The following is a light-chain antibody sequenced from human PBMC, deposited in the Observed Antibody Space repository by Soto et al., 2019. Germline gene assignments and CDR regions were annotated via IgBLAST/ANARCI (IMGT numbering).Light chain of an antibody. Sequence: EIVLTQSPGTLSLSPGERATLSCRASHSVSSYLAWYQQKPGQAPRLLIYGASTRATGISARFSGSGSVTDFTLTISSLEPEDVAVDYCQQRSNWPVTLGQGTKVEVK. CDR3: QQRSNWPVT. J-gene: IGKJ1*01. CDR2: GAS. V-gene: IGKV3-11*01. CDR1: HSVSSY.